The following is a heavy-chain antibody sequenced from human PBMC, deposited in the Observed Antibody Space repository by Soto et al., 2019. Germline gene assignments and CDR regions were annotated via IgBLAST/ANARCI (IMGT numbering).Heavy chain of an antibody. CDR2: IYYSGIT. J-gene: IGHJ4*02. V-gene: IGHV4-59*08. CDR1: GGSISSYY. Sequence: PSETLSLTCTVSGGSISSYYWSWIRQPPGKGLEWIGYIYYSGITNYNPSLKSRVTISVDTSKNQFSLKLSSVTAADTAVYYCARLQYNFDYWGQGTLVTVSS. D-gene: IGHD1-1*01. CDR3: ARLQYNFDY.